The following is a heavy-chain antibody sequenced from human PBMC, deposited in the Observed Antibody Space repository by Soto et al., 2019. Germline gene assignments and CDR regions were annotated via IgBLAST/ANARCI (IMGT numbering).Heavy chain of an antibody. J-gene: IGHJ4*02. CDR1: GASISSGAYY. Sequence: QVHMQESGPGLVKPSQTLSLTCTVSGASISSGAYYWSWIRQHPGKGLEWIGYINHRGNTYYNPSLKRRVPISVDTSKLQFSLKLSSVTAANTAVYYCARGGYYDDVWCRYQGSYYFDQWGQGTLFIVSS. D-gene: IGHD3-16*02. CDR3: ARGGYYDDVWCRYQGSYYFDQ. CDR2: INHRGNT. V-gene: IGHV4-31*03.